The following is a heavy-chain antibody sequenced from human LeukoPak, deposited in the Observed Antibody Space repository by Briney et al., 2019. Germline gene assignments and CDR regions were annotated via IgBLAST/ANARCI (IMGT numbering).Heavy chain of an antibody. J-gene: IGHJ4*02. CDR3: ARDPHHRASSIDY. V-gene: IGHV3-23*01. Sequence: PGGSLRLSCVVSGFTFSTCAMSWVRQAPGKGLEWVSGIGGSGGDTFYADSVRGRFTVSRDNSKNTLYLQMNSLRAEDTAVYYCARDPHHRASSIDYWGQGTLVTVSS. CDR2: IGGSGGDT. CDR1: GFTFSTCA. D-gene: IGHD3-10*01.